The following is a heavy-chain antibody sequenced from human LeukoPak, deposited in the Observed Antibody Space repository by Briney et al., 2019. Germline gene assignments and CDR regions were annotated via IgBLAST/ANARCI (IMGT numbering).Heavy chain of an antibody. CDR2: INPSGGST. Sequence: ASVKVSCKAFGYTFTSNYMHWVRQAPGQGLERMGIINPSGGSTSYAQKFQGRVTMTRDMSTSTVYMELSSLRSEDTAVYYCARFYGVGGYYFDYWGQGTLVTVSS. D-gene: IGHD4-17*01. J-gene: IGHJ4*02. CDR3: ARFYGVGGYYFDY. V-gene: IGHV1-46*01. CDR1: GYTFTSNY.